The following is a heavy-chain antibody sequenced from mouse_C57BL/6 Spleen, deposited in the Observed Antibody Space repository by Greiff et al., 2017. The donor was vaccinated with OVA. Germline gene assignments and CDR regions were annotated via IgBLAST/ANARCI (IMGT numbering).Heavy chain of an antibody. J-gene: IGHJ2*01. Sequence: VNVVESGAELVRPGASVKLSCKASGYTFTDYYINWVKQRPGQGLEWIARIYPGSGNTYYNEKFKGKATLTAEKSSSTAYMQLSSLTSEDSAVYFCARNDYSNYYFDYWGQGTTLTVSS. D-gene: IGHD2-5*01. CDR1: GYTFTDYY. V-gene: IGHV1-76*01. CDR3: ARNDYSNYYFDY. CDR2: IYPGSGNT.